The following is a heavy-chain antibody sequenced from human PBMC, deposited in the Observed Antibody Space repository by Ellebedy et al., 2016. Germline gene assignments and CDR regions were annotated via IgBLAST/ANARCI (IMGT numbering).Heavy chain of an antibody. D-gene: IGHD5-12*01. Sequence: GESLKISXAASGVIVSTNYMTWVRQAPGRGLEWVSGISSGGDTHYADSVKGRFTISRDESKSTLYLQMNSLRAEDAAVYYCARDLPHNIAIHFWGQGTLVTVSS. CDR2: ISSGGDT. J-gene: IGHJ4*02. CDR1: GVIVSTNY. V-gene: IGHV3-53*01. CDR3: ARDLPHNIAIHF.